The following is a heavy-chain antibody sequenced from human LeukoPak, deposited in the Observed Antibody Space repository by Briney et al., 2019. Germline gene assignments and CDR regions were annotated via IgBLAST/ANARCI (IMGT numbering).Heavy chain of an antibody. CDR1: GGSISSGGYS. J-gene: IGHJ6*02. CDR2: IYHSGST. D-gene: IGHD6-13*01. CDR3: ARLAAVEAHYYGMDV. Sequence: SETLSLTCAVSGGSISSGGYSWSWIRQPPGKGLEWIGYIYHSGSTYYNPSLKSRVTISVDTSKNQFSLKLSSVTAADTAVYYCARLAAVEAHYYGMDVWGQGTTVTVSS. V-gene: IGHV4-30-2*01.